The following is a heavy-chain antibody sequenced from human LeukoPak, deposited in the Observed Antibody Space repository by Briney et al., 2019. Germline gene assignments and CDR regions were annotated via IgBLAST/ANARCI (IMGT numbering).Heavy chain of an antibody. Sequence: PSETLSLTCTVSGGSISSYYRSWIRQPAGKGLEWIGRIYTSGSTNYNPSLKSRVTMSVDTSKNQFSLKLSSVTAADTAVYYCARGGEYSSSSGLFDFWGQGTLVTVSS. CDR2: IYTSGST. J-gene: IGHJ4*02. V-gene: IGHV4-4*07. D-gene: IGHD6-6*01. CDR3: ARGGEYSSSSGLFDF. CDR1: GGSISSYY.